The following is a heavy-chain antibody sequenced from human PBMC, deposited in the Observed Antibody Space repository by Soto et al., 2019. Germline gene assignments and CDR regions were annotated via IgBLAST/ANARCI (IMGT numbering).Heavy chain of an antibody. CDR2: ISSSSSTI. Sequence: GSLRLSCAASGFKFSSYSVNWVRQAQGKGLEWVSYISSSSSTIYYADSVKGRFTISRDNAKNSLYLQMNSLRAEDTAVYYCASPSLRYSSGWYLGLWGQGTLVTVSS. D-gene: IGHD6-19*01. CDR1: GFKFSSYS. J-gene: IGHJ4*02. V-gene: IGHV3-48*01. CDR3: ASPSLRYSSGWYLGL.